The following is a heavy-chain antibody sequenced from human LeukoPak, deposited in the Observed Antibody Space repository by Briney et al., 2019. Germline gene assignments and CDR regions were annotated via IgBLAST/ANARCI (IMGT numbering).Heavy chain of an antibody. CDR1: GGSISSGSYY. CDR2: IYTSGST. Sequence: SETLSLTCTVSGGSISSGSYYWSWIRQPAGRGLGWIGRIYTSGSTNYNPSRKSRVTISVDASKNQFSLKLSSVTAADTAVYYCAISAAGRDYWGQGTLVTVSS. CDR3: AISAAGRDY. V-gene: IGHV4-61*02. J-gene: IGHJ4*02. D-gene: IGHD6-13*01.